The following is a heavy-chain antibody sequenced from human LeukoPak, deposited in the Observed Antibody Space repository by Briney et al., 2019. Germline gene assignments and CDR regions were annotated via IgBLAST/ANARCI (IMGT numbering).Heavy chain of an antibody. Sequence: PGGSVRLSCAASGFTFSNAWMSWVGQAPVKGLEWVGRIKSKTDGGTTDYAAPVKGRFTISRDDSKNTLYLQVDSPKTEDTAVYFCTTRITMGRGVIYLWGQGTLVPVSS. V-gene: IGHV3-15*01. J-gene: IGHJ1*01. D-gene: IGHD3-10*01. CDR2: IKSKTDGGTT. CDR3: TTRITMGRGVIYL. CDR1: GFTFSNAW.